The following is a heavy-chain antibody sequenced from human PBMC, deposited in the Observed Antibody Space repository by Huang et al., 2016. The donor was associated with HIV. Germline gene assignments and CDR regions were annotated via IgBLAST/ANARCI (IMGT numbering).Heavy chain of an antibody. D-gene: IGHD3-3*01. CDR1: GFTFGSFG. Sequence: QVQLVESGGGVVQPGGSLRLSCTASGFTFGSFGMHWVRQARGKCLEWVALIRYDGNNYYYADAVGGRFTISRDNSKDTLYLQMNRLRPDDSAVYYCAKDLTYTFGRHFDYWGRGTLVTVSS. J-gene: IGHJ4*02. V-gene: IGHV3-30*02. CDR2: IRYDGNNY. CDR3: AKDLTYTFGRHFDY.